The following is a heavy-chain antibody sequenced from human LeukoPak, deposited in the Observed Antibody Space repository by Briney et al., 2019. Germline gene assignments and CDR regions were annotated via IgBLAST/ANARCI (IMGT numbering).Heavy chain of an antibody. CDR2: IPYDGSNK. D-gene: IGHD6-6*01. CDR1: GFTFSTYA. Sequence: GRSLRLSCAASGFTFSTYAMLWVRQAPGKGLEWVAVIPYDGSNKYYADSVKGRFTISRDNSRNTLYLQMNSLRTEDTAMYYCALTEQLASIDDWGQGTLVTVSS. V-gene: IGHV3-30*04. CDR3: ALTEQLASIDD. J-gene: IGHJ4*02.